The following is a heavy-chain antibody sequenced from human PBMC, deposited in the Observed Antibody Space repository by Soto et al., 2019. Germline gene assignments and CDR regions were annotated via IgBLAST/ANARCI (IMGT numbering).Heavy chain of an antibody. D-gene: IGHD1-26*01. V-gene: IGHV3-73*02. Sequence: EVQLVESGGGLVQSGGSLKLSCAASGFTFSGSSMHWVRQASGKRLEWVGRIRSKVNSYATAYAASVEGRFSISRDDSKNTTYLQMNSLKTEDTAVYYCTRRGTDRWDSGIGYWGQGTLVTVSS. J-gene: IGHJ4*02. CDR2: IRSKVNSYAT. CDR1: GFTFSGSS. CDR3: TRRGTDRWDSGIGY.